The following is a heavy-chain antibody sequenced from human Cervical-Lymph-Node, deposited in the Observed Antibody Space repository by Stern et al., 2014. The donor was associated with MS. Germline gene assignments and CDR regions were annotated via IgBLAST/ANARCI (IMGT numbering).Heavy chain of an antibody. J-gene: IGHJ4*02. CDR1: GYSFTRYG. CDR2: INTNSGNP. Sequence: QVQLGQSGSELKKPGASVKVSCKASGYSFTRYGVNWVRQAPGQGLEWMGWINTNSGNPTYAQGFTGRFVFSLDTSVSTAYVQISSLRTDDTAVYYCARDKSAGSFDYWGQGTLVTVSS. D-gene: IGHD5-12*01. V-gene: IGHV7-4-1*02. CDR3: ARDKSAGSFDY.